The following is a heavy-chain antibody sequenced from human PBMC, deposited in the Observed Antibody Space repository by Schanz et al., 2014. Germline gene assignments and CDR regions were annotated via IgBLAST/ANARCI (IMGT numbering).Heavy chain of an antibody. J-gene: IGHJ4*02. CDR1: GFHLSSYW. Sequence: EVQLVESGGGLVQPGGSLRLSCEGFGFHLSSYWMSWVRQTPGKGLEWVAIITPDGSDKWYVDSVKGRFTISRDNSRNTLFLQMESLRTEDTAVYHCAKERDITGWNHGDYWGQGTLVTVSS. CDR2: ITPDGSDK. CDR3: AKERDITGWNHGDY. V-gene: IGHV3-7*01. D-gene: IGHD6-19*01.